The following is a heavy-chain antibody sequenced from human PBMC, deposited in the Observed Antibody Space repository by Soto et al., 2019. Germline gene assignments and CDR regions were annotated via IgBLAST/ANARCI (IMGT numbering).Heavy chain of an antibody. Sequence: QVQLVQYGAEVKKPGASVKVSCKASGYTLTSYGISWVRQAPGQGLEWMGWISAYNGNTNYAQKLQGRVTMTTDTSTSTAYMELRSLRSDDTAVYYCATVVINWNFERFDPWGQGTLVTVSS. J-gene: IGHJ5*02. D-gene: IGHD1-7*01. V-gene: IGHV1-18*04. CDR3: ATVVINWNFERFDP. CDR1: GYTLTSYG. CDR2: ISAYNGNT.